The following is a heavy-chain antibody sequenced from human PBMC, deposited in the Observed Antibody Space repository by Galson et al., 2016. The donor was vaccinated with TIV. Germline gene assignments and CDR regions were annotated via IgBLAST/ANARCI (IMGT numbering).Heavy chain of an antibody. CDR3: ARVCGKYYYGMDV. Sequence: LSLTCTVSGASISNGDYYWGWLRQSPGKGLEWIGYIYYSGSTNYSPSLKSRLTLSVDRSKNQFSMVLTSVTAADTAVYYCARVCGKYYYGMDVWGQGTTVIVSS. V-gene: IGHV4-30-4*01. CDR1: GASISNGDYY. D-gene: IGHD4-23*01. CDR2: IYYSGST. J-gene: IGHJ6*02.